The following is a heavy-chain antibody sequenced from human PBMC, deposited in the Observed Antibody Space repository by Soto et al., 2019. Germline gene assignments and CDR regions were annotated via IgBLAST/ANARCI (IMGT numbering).Heavy chain of an antibody. V-gene: IGHV2-5*02. CDR3: ALRLREFVFGGDRANSSDP. J-gene: IGHJ5*02. CDR1: GFSLSTTGVA. D-gene: IGHD3-16*01. Sequence: QSTFKESGPTLLRPTQTLTLTCTLSGFSLSTTGVAVGWIRQPPVKALELLALLYGDDDKRYSPSLKSRLTITKATSKKEAILTITNMAPLATATHCCALRLREFVFGGDRANSSDPWGPGPRVTVSS. CDR2: LYGDDDK.